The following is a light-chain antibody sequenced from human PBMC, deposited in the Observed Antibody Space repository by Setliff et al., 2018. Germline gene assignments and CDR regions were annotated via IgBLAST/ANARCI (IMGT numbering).Light chain of an antibody. CDR1: SSNIGAGYD. Sequence: SALTQPPSVSGAPGQRVTISCAGRSSNIGAGYDVHWYQQLPGTAPKLLIYGNNNRPSGVPDRFSGSQSGTSASLAITGLHSEDEADYYCQSYDSSLSAYVFGTGTKVTVL. CDR2: GNN. V-gene: IGLV1-40*01. CDR3: QSYDSSLSAYV. J-gene: IGLJ1*01.